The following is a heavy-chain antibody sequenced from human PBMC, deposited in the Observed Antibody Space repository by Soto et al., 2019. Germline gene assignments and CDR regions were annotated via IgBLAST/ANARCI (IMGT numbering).Heavy chain of an antibody. CDR2: INADNGDT. Sequence: ASVNVSCKASGYTFTGYYMHWVRQAPGQGLEWMGWINADNGDTKYSQKFQCGVTMTRDTSAIRAYMELSRLRSEYTAVYYCARDWTNDDGSVPGDYWGYGTLVTDS. CDR1: GYTFTGYY. CDR3: ARDWTNDDGSVPGDY. J-gene: IGHJ4*01. D-gene: IGHD3-22*01. V-gene: IGHV1-2*02.